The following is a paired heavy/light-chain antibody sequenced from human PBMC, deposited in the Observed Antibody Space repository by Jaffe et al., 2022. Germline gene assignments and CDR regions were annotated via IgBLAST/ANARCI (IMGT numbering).Heavy chain of an antibody. CDR2: MNPRRGST. CDR1: GYRLSDYY. D-gene: IGHD3-3*01. V-gene: IGHV1-46*03. J-gene: IGHJ3*02. CDR3: ARNKYSFPGSSYYETAETEALEI. Sequence: QVQLVQSGAEVKKPGASVKVSCKASGYRLSDYYISWVRQAPGQGLEWMGVMNPRRGSTDYAQKFQGRVTLTRDTSTSTVFMELNSLRSEDTAFYYCARNKYSFPGSSYYETAETEALEIWGQGTLVTVSS.
Light chain of an antibody. CDR2: AAS. V-gene: IGKV1-39*01. J-gene: IGKJ4*01. CDR3: QQTYSIPRG. Sequence: DIQMTQSPPSLSASVGDRVTITCRASQSISSYVNWYQQRPGKAPKLLIYAASSLQGGVPSRFSGSGSGTTFTLTITSLQPEDFATYHCQQTYSIPRGFGGGTKVE. CDR1: QSISSY.